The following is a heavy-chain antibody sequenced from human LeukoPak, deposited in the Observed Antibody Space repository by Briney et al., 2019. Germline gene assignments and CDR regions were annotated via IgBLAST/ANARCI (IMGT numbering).Heavy chain of an antibody. CDR1: GLTHSDHY. CDR3: TRGGLYCGSSAFDY. CDR2: SRNKADSYTT. D-gene: IGHD4-23*01. J-gene: IGHJ4*02. V-gene: IGHV3-72*01. Sequence: PGGSLRLSCAASGLTHSDHYMDWVRQAPGKGLEWVGRSRNKADSYTTVYAASVNGRFTISRDDSKSSLYLQMNSLKTEDTAVYYCTRGGLYCGSSAFDYWGQGTLVTVSS.